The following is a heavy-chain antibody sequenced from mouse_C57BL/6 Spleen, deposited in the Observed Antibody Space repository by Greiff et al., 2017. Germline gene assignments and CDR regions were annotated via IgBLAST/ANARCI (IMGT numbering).Heavy chain of an antibody. CDR1: GFNIKDYY. D-gene: IGHD6-1*01. J-gene: IGHJ2*01. CDR2: IDPVDGDT. CDR3: TTGAIKD. Sequence: VQLQQSVAELVRPGASVKLSCTASGFNIKDYYMHLVQQRPEQGLEWIGRIDPVDGDTEYAPQFQGKATMTADTSSNTAYLQLSSLTSEDTAVYYCTTGAIKDWGQGTTLTGSS. V-gene: IGHV14-1*01.